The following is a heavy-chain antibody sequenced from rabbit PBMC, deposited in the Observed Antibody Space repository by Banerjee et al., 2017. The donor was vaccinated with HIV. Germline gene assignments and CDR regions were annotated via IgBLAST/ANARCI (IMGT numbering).Heavy chain of an antibody. Sequence: QEQLEESGGDLVKPEGSLTLTCTASGFSFSSSYWMCWVRQAPGKGLEWIGCISTGDGSTYYASWAKGRFTISKTSSTTVTLQMTSLTVADTATYFCARHQYISGDWPSNLWGPGTLVTVS. CDR1: GFSFSSSYW. V-gene: IGHV1S45*01. CDR3: ARHQYISGDWPSNL. D-gene: IGHD1-1*01. CDR2: ISTGDGST. J-gene: IGHJ4*01.